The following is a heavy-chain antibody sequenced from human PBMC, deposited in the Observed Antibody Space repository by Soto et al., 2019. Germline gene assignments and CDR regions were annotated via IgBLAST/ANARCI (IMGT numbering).Heavy chain of an antibody. CDR3: AKEGGSAYYGMDV. V-gene: IGHV5-51*04. D-gene: IGHD2-15*01. J-gene: IGHJ6*02. CDR2: IYPGNSET. CDR1: EYSISNTW. Sequence: KNSCXVAEYSISNTWINWVRQIPGKGLEWMGIIYPGNSETRYSPSFQGQVTLSADKPINTAYLQWNSLKASDTATYYCAKEGGSAYYGMDVWGQGTTVTVSS.